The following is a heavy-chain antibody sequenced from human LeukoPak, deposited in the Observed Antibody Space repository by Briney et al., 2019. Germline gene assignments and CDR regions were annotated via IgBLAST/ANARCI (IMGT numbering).Heavy chain of an antibody. V-gene: IGHV1-69*01. CDR3: ASPQVGDTAMVPLDFYWYFDL. Sequence: ASVKVSCKASGGTFSSYAISWVRQSPGQGLEWMGGIIPIFGTANYAQKFQGRVTITADESTSTAYMELSSLRSEDAAVYYCASPQVGDTAMVPLDFYWYFDLWGRGTLVTVSS. J-gene: IGHJ2*01. D-gene: IGHD5-18*01. CDR2: IIPIFGTA. CDR1: GGTFSSYA.